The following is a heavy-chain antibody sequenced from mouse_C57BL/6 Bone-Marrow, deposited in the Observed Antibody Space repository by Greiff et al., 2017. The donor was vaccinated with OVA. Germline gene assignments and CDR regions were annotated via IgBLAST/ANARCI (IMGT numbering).Heavy chain of an antibody. CDR1: GYTFTSYW. D-gene: IGHD1-1*01. Sequence: VQLQQSGTELVKPGASVKLSCKASGYTFTSYWMHWVKQRPGQGLEWIGNINPSNGGTNYNEKFKSKATLTVDKSSSTAYMQLSSLTSEDSAVYYCARGYYGSSPWFAYWGQGTLVTVSA. J-gene: IGHJ3*01. CDR2: INPSNGGT. V-gene: IGHV1-53*01. CDR3: ARGYYGSSPWFAY.